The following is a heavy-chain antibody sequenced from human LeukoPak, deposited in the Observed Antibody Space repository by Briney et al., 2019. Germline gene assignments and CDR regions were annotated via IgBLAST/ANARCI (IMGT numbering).Heavy chain of an antibody. CDR3: ARRKDSYDSSGYTSYFDH. V-gene: IGHV4-59*08. D-gene: IGHD3-22*01. J-gene: IGHJ4*02. Sequence: PSETLSLTCTVSGGSISSYYWSWIRQPPGKGLEWIGYIYYSGSTNYNPSLTSRVTISVDTSKNKFSLKLSSVTAADTAVDYCARRKDSYDSSGYTSYFDHWGQGTLVTVSS. CDR1: GGSISSYY. CDR2: IYYSGST.